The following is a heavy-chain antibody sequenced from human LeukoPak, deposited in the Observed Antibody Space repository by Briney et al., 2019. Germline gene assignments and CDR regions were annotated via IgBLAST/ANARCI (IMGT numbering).Heavy chain of an antibody. V-gene: IGHV4-31*03. J-gene: IGHJ4*02. CDR3: ARVSGLNRVFDY. CDR2: IYYSGST. Sequence: SETLPLTCTVSGGSISSGGYYWSWIRQHPGKGLEWIGYIYYSGSTYYNPSLKSRVIISVDTSKNQFSLKLSSVTAADTAVYYCARVSGLNRVFDYWGQGTLVTVSS. CDR1: GGSISSGGYY. D-gene: IGHD6-25*01.